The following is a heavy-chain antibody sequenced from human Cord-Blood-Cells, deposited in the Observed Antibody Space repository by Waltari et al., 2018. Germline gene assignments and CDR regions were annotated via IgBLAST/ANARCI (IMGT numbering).Heavy chain of an antibody. CDR1: GGSFSGYY. V-gene: IGHV4-34*01. D-gene: IGHD6-6*01. CDR2: INHSGST. CDR3: ARILYSSSSYYYYYMDV. Sequence: QVQLQQWGAGLLKPSETLSLTCAVYGGSFSGYYWSWFRQPPGKGLEWIGEINHSGSTNYNPSLKSRVTISVDTSKNQFSLKLSSVTAADTAVYYCARILYSSSSYYYYYMDVWGKGTTVTVSS. J-gene: IGHJ6*03.